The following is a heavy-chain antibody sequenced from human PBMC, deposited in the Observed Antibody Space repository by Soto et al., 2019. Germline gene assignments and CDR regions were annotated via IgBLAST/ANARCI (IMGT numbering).Heavy chain of an antibody. V-gene: IGHV3-21*01. CDR2: ISSSSSYI. CDR1: GFTFSSYS. J-gene: IGHJ4*02. D-gene: IGHD6-19*01. CDR3: ASEHSSGWRYFDY. Sequence: LRLSCAASGFTFSSYSMNWVRQAPGKGLEWVSSISSSSSYIYYADSVKGRFTISRDNAKNSLYLQMNSLRAEDTAVYYCASEHSSGWRYFDYWGQGTLVTVSS.